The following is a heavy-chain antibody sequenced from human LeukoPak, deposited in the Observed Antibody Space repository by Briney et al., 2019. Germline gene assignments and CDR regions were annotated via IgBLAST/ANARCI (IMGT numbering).Heavy chain of an antibody. D-gene: IGHD3-22*01. J-gene: IGHJ4*02. Sequence: TGGSLRLSCAASGFTFRSYGMHWVRQAPGRGLEWVAVISYDGGNKYYADSVESRFTISRDNSKNTLYLQMNSLRAEDTAVYYCAKGRGDNSGYCDYWGQGTLVTVSS. CDR2: ISYDGGNK. CDR1: GFTFRSYG. CDR3: AKGRGDNSGYCDY. V-gene: IGHV3-30*18.